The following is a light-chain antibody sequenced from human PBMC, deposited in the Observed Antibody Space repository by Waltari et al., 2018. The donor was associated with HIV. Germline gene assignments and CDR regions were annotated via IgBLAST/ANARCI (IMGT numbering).Light chain of an antibody. CDR1: NVGSKG. CDR2: YDR. CDR3: QVWDSSSDHRGV. Sequence: SYVVSQPPSVSVAPAQTARMTCEGNNVGSKGVHCYQKKPDQAPILVIYYDRDRPSGIPERFSGSNFGNTATLTITSVEAGDEANYYCQVWDSSSDHRGVFGGGTKLTVL. V-gene: IGLV3-21*04. J-gene: IGLJ3*02.